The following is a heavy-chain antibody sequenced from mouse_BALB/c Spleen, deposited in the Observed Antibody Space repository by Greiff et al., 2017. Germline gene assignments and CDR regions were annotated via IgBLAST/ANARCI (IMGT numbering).Heavy chain of an antibody. D-gene: IGHD1-1*01. J-gene: IGHJ3*01. CDR2: ISDGGSYT. CDR3: AKKGFIAAGGDDFAY. Sequence: EVKLMESGGGLVKPGGSLKLSCAASGFTFSDYYMYWVRQTPGKRLEWVATISDGGSYTYYPDSVKGRFTISRDNAKNNLYLQMSSLKSEDTAMYYCAKKGFIAAGGDDFAYWGQGTLVTVSA. CDR1: GFTFSDYY. V-gene: IGHV5-4*02.